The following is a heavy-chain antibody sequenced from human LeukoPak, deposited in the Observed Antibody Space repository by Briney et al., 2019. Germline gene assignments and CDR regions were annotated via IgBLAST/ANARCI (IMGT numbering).Heavy chain of an antibody. V-gene: IGHV4-4*07. D-gene: IGHD6-19*01. CDR1: GGSISSYY. CDR2: IYTSGST. CDR3: ARSIAVAGNWFDP. J-gene: IGHJ5*02. Sequence: SETLSLTCTVSGGSISSYYWSWIRRPAGKGLEWIGRIYTSGSTNYNPSLKSRVTMSVDTSKNQFSLKLSSVTAADTAVYYCARSIAVAGNWFDPWAREPWSPSP.